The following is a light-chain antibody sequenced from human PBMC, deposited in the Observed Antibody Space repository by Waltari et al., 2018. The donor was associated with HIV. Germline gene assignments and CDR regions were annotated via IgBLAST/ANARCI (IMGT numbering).Light chain of an antibody. Sequence: EILMTQSPANVSVSPGGGATLSCRASQTVQSNLAWFQQKPGQAPRLLFEAASTRATGLPDRCSASGSGTEFTLTISSLQSEDFAVYFCQQYHKWPETFGQGTKLEIK. V-gene: IGKV3-15*01. CDR3: QQYHKWPET. CDR2: AAS. CDR1: QTVQSN. J-gene: IGKJ2*01.